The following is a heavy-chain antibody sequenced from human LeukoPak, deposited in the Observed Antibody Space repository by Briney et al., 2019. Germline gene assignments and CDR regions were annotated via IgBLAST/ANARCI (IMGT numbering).Heavy chain of an antibody. CDR2: IHYSEST. D-gene: IGHD4-17*01. J-gene: IGHJ4*02. CDR1: GGSISTYY. V-gene: IGHV4-59*01. CDR3: ARDVYGDPFDY. Sequence: PSETLSLTCTVSGGSISTYYWSWIRQPPGKGVEWIGYIHYSESTIHNPSLKSRVTISVDTSKNQFSLKLTSVTAADTAVYYCARDVYGDPFDYWGQGTLVTVSS.